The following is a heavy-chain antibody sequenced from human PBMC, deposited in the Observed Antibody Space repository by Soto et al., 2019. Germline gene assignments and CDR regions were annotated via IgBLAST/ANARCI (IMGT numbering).Heavy chain of an antibody. V-gene: IGHV3-23*01. CDR3: AKRSPYYFDY. CDR1: GFTFSSYA. J-gene: IGHJ4*02. Sequence: GGSLRLSCAASGFTFSSYAMSWVRQAPGKGLEWVSTINSAGSTFYADSVKGRITISRGNSKNTLYLQMNNLRAEDTAVYYCAKRSPYYFDYWGQGTLVTVSS. CDR2: INSAGST.